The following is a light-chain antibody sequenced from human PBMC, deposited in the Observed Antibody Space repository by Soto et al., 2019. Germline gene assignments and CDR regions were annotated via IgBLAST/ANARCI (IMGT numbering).Light chain of an antibody. CDR2: DVS. Sequence: QSALTQPASVSGSPGQSITISCTGTGSDVGGYNYVSWYQQHPGKAPKFMIYDVSNRPSGVSNRFSGSKSGNTASLTISGLQADDEADYYCTSYTSSSTYVFGTGTKVTVL. V-gene: IGLV2-14*03. CDR3: TSYTSSSTYV. CDR1: GSDVGGYNY. J-gene: IGLJ1*01.